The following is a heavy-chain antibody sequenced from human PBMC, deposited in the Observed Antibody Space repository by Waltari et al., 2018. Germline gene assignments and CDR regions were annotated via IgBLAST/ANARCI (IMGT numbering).Heavy chain of an antibody. V-gene: IGHV1-24*01. Sequence: QVQVEQSGSEVKRPGASVRVSCTVPGYPLAGLSIDWVRQGPAKGLEWMGRLDREDGETTYSQHFQGRITVTEDTSTNTAYMGLRTLVSDDTAVYFCHLTGRNIVLAGGTPSFYSYMDVWGRGTTVTVS. CDR2: LDREDGET. CDR1: GYPLAGLS. D-gene: IGHD6-13*01. J-gene: IGHJ6*03. CDR3: HLTGRNIVLAGGTPSFYSYMDV.